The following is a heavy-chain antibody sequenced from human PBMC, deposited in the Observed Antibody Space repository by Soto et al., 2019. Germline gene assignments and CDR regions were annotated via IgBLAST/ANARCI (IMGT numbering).Heavy chain of an antibody. CDR2: ISTDNGNT. CDR1: GYTFTSYG. CDR3: ARDREYYYDSSGNYYYHYGLDV. V-gene: IGHV1-18*04. D-gene: IGHD3-22*01. J-gene: IGHJ6*02. Sequence: ASLKVSCKSSGYTFTSYGLSWVRQAPGQGLEWMGWISTDNGNTHYAQKFQGRVTMTTDTPTNTAYMELRSLRSDDTAVYYCARDREYYYDSSGNYYYHYGLDVWGQGTTVTVSS.